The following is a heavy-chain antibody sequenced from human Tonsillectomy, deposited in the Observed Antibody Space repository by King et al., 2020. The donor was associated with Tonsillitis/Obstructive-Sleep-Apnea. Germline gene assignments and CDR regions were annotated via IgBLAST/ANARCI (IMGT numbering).Heavy chain of an antibody. V-gene: IGHV4-34*01. CDR3: ARGGGNYDFWSGYSVYYYMDV. J-gene: IGHJ6*03. CDR1: GGSFSGYY. Sequence: VQLQQWGAGLLKPSETLSLTCAVYGGSFSGYYWSWIRQPPGKGLEWIGEINHSGSTNYNPSLKSRVTISVDTSKNQFSLKLSSVTAADTAVYYCARGGGNYDFWSGYSVYYYMDVWGKGTTVTVSS. CDR2: INHSGST. D-gene: IGHD3-3*01.